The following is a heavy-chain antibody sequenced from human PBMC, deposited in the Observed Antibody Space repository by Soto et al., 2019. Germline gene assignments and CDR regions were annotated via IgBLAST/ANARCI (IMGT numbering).Heavy chain of an antibody. CDR2: INPSGGST. Sequence: AASVKVSCKASGYTFTSYYMHWVRQAPGQGLEWMGIINPSGGSTSYAQKFRGRVTMTRDTSTSTVYMELSSLRSEDTAVYYCARESSSGDYFDYWGQGTLVTVSS. CDR3: ARESSSGDYFDY. D-gene: IGHD6-6*01. V-gene: IGHV1-46*01. J-gene: IGHJ4*02. CDR1: GYTFTSYY.